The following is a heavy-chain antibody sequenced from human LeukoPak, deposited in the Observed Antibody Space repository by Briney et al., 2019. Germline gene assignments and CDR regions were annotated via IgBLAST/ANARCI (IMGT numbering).Heavy chain of an antibody. J-gene: IGHJ4*02. Sequence: GGSLRLSCAASGFTFSSYEMNWVRQAPGKGLEWVSTISGSGGSTYYADSVKGRFTISRDNSKNTLYLQMNSLRAEDTAVYYCAKGRRAPLVGTITKSWIDYWGQGTLVTVSS. CDR3: AKGRRAPLVGTITKSWIDY. CDR2: ISGSGGST. V-gene: IGHV3-23*01. CDR1: GFTFSSYE. D-gene: IGHD1-7*01.